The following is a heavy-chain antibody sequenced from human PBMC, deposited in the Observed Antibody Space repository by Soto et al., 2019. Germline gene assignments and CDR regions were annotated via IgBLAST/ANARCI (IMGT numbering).Heavy chain of an antibody. V-gene: IGHV1-18*01. CDR3: ARVCGKYLDVNDY. J-gene: IGHJ4*02. CDR2: ISGDNGKR. CDR1: GYTFNTFG. Sequence: QLVQSGAEVKRPGASVKVSCKASGYTFNTFGISWVRQAPGQGPEWMGCISGDNGKRDYSRKLQGRITLTTDPFSEASDIELRSLTSDGTAVYYCARVCGKYLDVNDYWGQGTLVTVSS.